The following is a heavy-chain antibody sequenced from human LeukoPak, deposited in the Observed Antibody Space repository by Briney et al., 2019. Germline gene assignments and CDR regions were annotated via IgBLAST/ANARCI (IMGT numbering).Heavy chain of an antibody. V-gene: IGHV3-48*04. CDR1: GFSFNRRG. Sequence: PGGSLRLSCATSGFSFNRRGMTWVRHPPGKGLEWVSYISSRSETIYYAESLKDRFTVSRDDSKDSLYLQMHTLRAEDTAVYYCARIDVPTVFTYYMDTWGKGTTVTVAS. CDR3: ARIDVPTVFTYYMDT. D-gene: IGHD3-16*01. J-gene: IGHJ6*03. CDR2: ISSRSETI.